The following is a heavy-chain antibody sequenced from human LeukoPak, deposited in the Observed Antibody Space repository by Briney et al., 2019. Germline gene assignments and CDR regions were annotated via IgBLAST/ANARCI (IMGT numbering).Heavy chain of an antibody. V-gene: IGHV3-48*03. D-gene: IGHD2-21*02. J-gene: IGHJ5*02. Sequence: GGSLRLSCAASGFTFSSYEMNWVRQAPGKGLEWASYISSSGRTTYYADSLKGRFTISRDNSKNTLYLQMNSLRAEDTAVYYCAKEVDEDCSWGQGTLVTVSS. CDR3: AKEVDEDCS. CDR2: ISSSGRTT. CDR1: GFTFSSYE.